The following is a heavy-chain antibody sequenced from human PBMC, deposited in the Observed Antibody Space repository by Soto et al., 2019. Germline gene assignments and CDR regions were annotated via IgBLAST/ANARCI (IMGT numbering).Heavy chain of an antibody. CDR1: GYTFTVYY. V-gene: IGHV1-2*02. J-gene: IGHJ4*02. CDR3: ARGDIVLMVYAIGRGIDLYY. D-gene: IGHD2-8*01. Sequence: QVQLVQSGAEVKKPGAAVEVSCKASGYTFTVYYMHWVRQAPGQGLEWMGWINPNGDGTNYAQKFQGRVTMTGDTSISTAYMELSRLRSDDTAVYYCARGDIVLMVYAIGRGIDLYYWGQGNLVTASS. CDR2: INPNGDGT.